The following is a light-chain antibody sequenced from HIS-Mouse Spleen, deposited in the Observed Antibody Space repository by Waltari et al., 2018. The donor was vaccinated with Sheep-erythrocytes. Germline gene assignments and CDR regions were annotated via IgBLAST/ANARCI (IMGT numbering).Light chain of an antibody. CDR3: QQLT. V-gene: IGKV3-11*01. Sequence: DIVLTPSPATLSLSPGERATLSCRASQRVSSYLAWYQQKPGQAPRVLIYDASNRATGIPARFSGSGSGTDFTLTISSLVPEDCAVYYCQQLTFGGGTKVEIK. CDR1: QRVSSY. J-gene: IGKJ4*02. CDR2: DAS.